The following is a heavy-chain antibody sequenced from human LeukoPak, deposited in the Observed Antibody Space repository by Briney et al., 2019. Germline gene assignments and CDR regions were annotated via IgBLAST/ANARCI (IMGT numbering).Heavy chain of an antibody. D-gene: IGHD3-10*01. Sequence: ASGKLSRKASGSPFTSYGISWGRQSRGQGLGWMGWISVYNGNTNYATKPPGRVTMTTDTSTSTAYMELRSLRSDDTAVYYCARDTGSELLWFGELLPWGSMDYFDYWGQGTLVTVSS. V-gene: IGHV1-18*01. CDR2: ISVYNGNT. CDR1: GSPFTSYG. CDR3: ARDTGSELLWFGELLPWGSMDYFDY. J-gene: IGHJ4*02.